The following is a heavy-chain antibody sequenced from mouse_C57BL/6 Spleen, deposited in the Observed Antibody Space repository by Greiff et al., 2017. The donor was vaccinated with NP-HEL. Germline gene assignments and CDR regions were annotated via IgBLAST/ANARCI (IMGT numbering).Heavy chain of an antibody. V-gene: IGHV1-50*01. CDR1: GYTFTSYW. D-gene: IGHD2-5*01. CDR3: AKAYSNYGYFDY. CDR2: FDPSDSYT. J-gene: IGHJ2*01. Sequence: VQLQQPGAELVKPGASVKLSCKASGYTFTSYWMQWVKQRPGQGLEWIGEFDPSDSYTNYNQKFKGTATLTVDTSSSTAYMQLSRLTSEDSAVSYCAKAYSNYGYFDYWGHGTTLTVSS.